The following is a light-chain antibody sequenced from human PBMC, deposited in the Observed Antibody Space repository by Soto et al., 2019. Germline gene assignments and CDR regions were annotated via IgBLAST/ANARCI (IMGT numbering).Light chain of an antibody. CDR2: SSS. Sequence: EVMLTQSPATLSLSPGDRATLSCRASQSVSSTYLAWYQQRPGQAPRLLIYSSSSRASGIPDRFSGSGSGTEFTLTISGLLPEDFATYHCQQLNTLPFTFGQGTRPEIK. J-gene: IGKJ5*01. V-gene: IGKV3D-7*01. CDR3: QQLNTLPFT. CDR1: QSVSSTY.